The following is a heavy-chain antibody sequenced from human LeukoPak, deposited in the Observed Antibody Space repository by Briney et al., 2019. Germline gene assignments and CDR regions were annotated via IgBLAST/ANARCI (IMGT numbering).Heavy chain of an antibody. D-gene: IGHD3-3*01. V-gene: IGHV3-30*04. CDR1: GFTFSSYA. CDR2: ISYDGSNK. Sequence: PGGSLRLSCAASGFTFSSYAMHWVRQAPGKGLEWVAVISYDGSNKYYADSVKGRFTISRDNSKNTLYLQMNSLRAEDTAVYYCARDGRSGYDFWSGYYSDGGFDYWGQGTLVTVSS. CDR3: ARDGRSGYDFWSGYYSDGGFDY. J-gene: IGHJ4*02.